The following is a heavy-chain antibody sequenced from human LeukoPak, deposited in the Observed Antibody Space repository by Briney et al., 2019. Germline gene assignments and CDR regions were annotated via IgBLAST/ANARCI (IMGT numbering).Heavy chain of an antibody. CDR1: GFTFSSYW. CDR2: IKQDGSEK. V-gene: IGHV3-7*01. CDR3: ARDDFWSGYAMYYYYGMDV. Sequence: GGSLRLSWAASGFTFSSYWMSWVRQAPGKGLEWVANIKQDGSEKYYVDSVKGRFTISRDNAKNSLYLQMYSLRAEDTAVYYCARDDFWSGYAMYYYYGMDVWGQGTTVTVSS. D-gene: IGHD3-3*01. J-gene: IGHJ6*02.